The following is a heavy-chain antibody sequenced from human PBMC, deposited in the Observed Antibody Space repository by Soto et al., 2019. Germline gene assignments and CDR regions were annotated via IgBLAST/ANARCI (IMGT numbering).Heavy chain of an antibody. CDR1: GGTFGSYA. J-gene: IGHJ4*02. D-gene: IGHD2-15*01. Sequence: ASVKVSCKASGGTFGSYAISWVRQAPGQGLEWMGGIIPIFGTANYAQKFQGRVTITADESTSTAYMELSSLRSEDTAVYYCARSDCSGGSCYHGSDYWGQGTLVTVSS. CDR2: IIPIFGTA. CDR3: ARSDCSGGSCYHGSDY. V-gene: IGHV1-69*13.